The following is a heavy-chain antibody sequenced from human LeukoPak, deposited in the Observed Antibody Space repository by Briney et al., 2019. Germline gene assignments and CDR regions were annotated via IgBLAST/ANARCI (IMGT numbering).Heavy chain of an antibody. CDR1: GFTFSSYW. Sequence: GGSLRLSCAASGFTFSSYWMSWVRQAPGKGLEWVANIKQDGSEKYYVDSVKGRFTISRDSAKNSLYLQMNSLRAEDTAVYYCARASFCSGGSCSIYYYYYMDVWGKGTTVTVSS. CDR3: ARASFCSGGSCSIYYYYYMDV. CDR2: IKQDGSEK. V-gene: IGHV3-7*01. J-gene: IGHJ6*03. D-gene: IGHD2-15*01.